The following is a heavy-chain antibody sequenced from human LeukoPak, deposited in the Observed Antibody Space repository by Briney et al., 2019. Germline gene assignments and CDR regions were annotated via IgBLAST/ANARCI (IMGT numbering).Heavy chain of an antibody. CDR3: ARIAGPTVYTYYMDL. Sequence: PGESLRLSCATSGFSFNRRGMNWVRHPPGKGLEWVSYISPGSGTIHYVESVKGRFTFSRDDDKNSLYLQMNTLRAEDTAVYCRARIAGPTVYTYYMDLWGKGTTVTVAS. D-gene: IGHD2-21*01. J-gene: IGHJ6*03. V-gene: IGHV3-48*04. CDR2: ISPGSGTI. CDR1: GFSFNRRG.